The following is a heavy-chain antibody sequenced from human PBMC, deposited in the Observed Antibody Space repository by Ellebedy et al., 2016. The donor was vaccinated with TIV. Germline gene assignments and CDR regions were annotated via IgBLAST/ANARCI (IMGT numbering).Heavy chain of an antibody. J-gene: IGHJ4*02. CDR2: TYYRFSWYT. Sequence: MPSETLSLTCGISGDSVSSSSAAWNWIRQSPTRGLEWLGRTYYRFSWYTDYAPSMISRITISRDTAKNQFSLQLSSVTPEDTAVYYCARDPGPIQLWSPLDFWGQGTLVTVSS. V-gene: IGHV6-1*01. D-gene: IGHD1-1*01. CDR1: GDSVSSSSAA. CDR3: ARDPGPIQLWSPLDF.